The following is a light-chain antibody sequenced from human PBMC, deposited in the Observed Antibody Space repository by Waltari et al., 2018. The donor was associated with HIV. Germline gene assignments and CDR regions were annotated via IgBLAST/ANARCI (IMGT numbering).Light chain of an antibody. Sequence: QSALTRPPSASGSPGQSVTISCTGTSSDVGDSNFVSWYQQHPGKAPKVIIYEVSKRPSGVPGRFSGSKSGNTASLTVSGLQAEDEADYYCSSSAGSNNYVFGTGTKVTVL. CDR2: EVS. CDR1: SSDVGDSNF. V-gene: IGLV2-8*01. CDR3: SSSAGSNNYV. J-gene: IGLJ1*01.